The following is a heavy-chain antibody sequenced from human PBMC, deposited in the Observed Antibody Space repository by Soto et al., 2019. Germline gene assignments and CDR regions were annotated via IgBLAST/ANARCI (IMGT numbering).Heavy chain of an antibody. CDR3: ASQPSSSSWIYYYYYGMDV. J-gene: IGHJ6*02. CDR1: GYTFTSYY. D-gene: IGHD6-13*01. Sequence: ASVKVSCKASGYTFTSYYMHWVRQAPGQGLEWMGIINPSGGSTSYAQKFQGRVTMTRDTSTSTVYMELSSLRSEDTAVYYCASQPSSSSWIYYYYYGMDVWGQGTTVTVSS. CDR2: INPSGGST. V-gene: IGHV1-46*01.